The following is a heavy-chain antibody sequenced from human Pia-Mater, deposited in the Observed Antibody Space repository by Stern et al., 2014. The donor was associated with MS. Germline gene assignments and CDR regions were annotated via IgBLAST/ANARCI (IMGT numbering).Heavy chain of an antibody. CDR3: ARGIPLSPPDR. CDR2: IYYTGST. Sequence: QVQLQESGPGLVKPSQTLSLTCTVSGGSITGGGYYWSWIRQHPGKGLEWIGYIYYTGSTHYNPSLKSRLSMSLDTSKNQFSLRLNSLTAADTAVYYCARGIPLSPPDRWGQGTLVTVSS. D-gene: IGHD3-10*01. CDR1: GGSITGGGYY. J-gene: IGHJ5*02. V-gene: IGHV4-31*03.